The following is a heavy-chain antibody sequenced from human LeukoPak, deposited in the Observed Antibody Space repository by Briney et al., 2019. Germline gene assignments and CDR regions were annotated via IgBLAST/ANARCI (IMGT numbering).Heavy chain of an antibody. V-gene: IGHV4-34*01. CDR3: ARLYFYNYWRAFDI. J-gene: IGHJ3*02. CDR2: INHSGST. D-gene: IGHD5-12*01. Sequence: SETLSLTCAVYGGSFSGYYWSWIRQPPGKGLEWIGEINHSGSTNYNPSLKSRVTISVDTSKNQFSLELSSVTAADTAVYYCARLYFYNYWRAFDIWGQGTMVTVSS. CDR1: GGSFSGYY.